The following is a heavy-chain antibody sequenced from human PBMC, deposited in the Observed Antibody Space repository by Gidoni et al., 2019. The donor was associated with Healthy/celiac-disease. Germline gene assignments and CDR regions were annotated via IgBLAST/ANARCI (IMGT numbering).Heavy chain of an antibody. J-gene: IGHJ4*02. Sequence: EVQLVESGGGLVQPGRSLRLSCAASGFTFADYAMHWVRQAPGKGLEWVSGMSWNRGSIGYADSVKGRFTISRDNAKNSLYLQMNSLRAEDTALYYCAKELYGDYDEGLDYWGQGTLVTVSS. CDR1: GFTFADYA. CDR2: MSWNRGSI. CDR3: AKELYGDYDEGLDY. V-gene: IGHV3-9*01. D-gene: IGHD4-17*01.